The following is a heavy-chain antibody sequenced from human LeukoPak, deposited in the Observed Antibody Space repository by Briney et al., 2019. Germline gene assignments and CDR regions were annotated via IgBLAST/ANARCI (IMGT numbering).Heavy chain of an antibody. CDR1: GGSISYYY. J-gene: IGHJ4*02. D-gene: IGHD6-13*01. CDR3: AREIAAANFDY. CDR2: IYYSGST. V-gene: IGHV4-59*01. Sequence: PSETLSLTCTVSGGSISYYYWSWIRQPPGKGLEWIGYIYYSGSTNYNPSLKSRVTISVDTSKNQFSLKLSSVTAADTAVYYCAREIAAANFDYWGQGTLVTVSS.